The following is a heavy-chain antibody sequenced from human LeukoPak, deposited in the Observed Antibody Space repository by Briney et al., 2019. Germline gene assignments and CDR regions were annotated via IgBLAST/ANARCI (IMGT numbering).Heavy chain of an antibody. Sequence: SETLSLTCTVSGGSISSYYRSWVRQPPGKGLEWIGYIYYSGSTNYNPSLKSRVTISVDTSKNQFSLKLSSVTAADTAVYYCARVGGSSPVGYYYYGMGVWGQGTTVTVSS. J-gene: IGHJ6*02. CDR3: ARVGGSSPVGYYYYGMGV. CDR1: GGSISSYY. D-gene: IGHD1-26*01. CDR2: IYYSGST. V-gene: IGHV4-59*01.